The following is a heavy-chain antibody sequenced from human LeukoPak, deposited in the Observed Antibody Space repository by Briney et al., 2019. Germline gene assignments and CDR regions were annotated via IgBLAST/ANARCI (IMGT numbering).Heavy chain of an antibody. J-gene: IGHJ5*02. V-gene: IGHV6-1*01. CDR3: ARTGYSSTWFPWGFDP. CDR2: TYYRSKWYN. CDR1: GDSVSSNSAA. Sequence: SQTLSLTCAISGDSVSSNSAAWNWIRQSPSRGLEWLGRTYYRSKWYNDYAVSVKSRITINPDTSRNQFSLQLNSVTPEDTAVYYCARTGYSSTWFPWGFDPWGQGTLVTVSS. D-gene: IGHD6-13*01.